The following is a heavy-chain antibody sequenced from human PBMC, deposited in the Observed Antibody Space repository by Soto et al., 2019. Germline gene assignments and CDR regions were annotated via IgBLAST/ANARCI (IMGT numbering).Heavy chain of an antibody. D-gene: IGHD6-6*01. CDR2: IYSGGIT. Sequence: GGSLRLSCAASGFTVSSNYMSWVRQAPGKGLEWVSVIYSGGITFYADSVKGRFTISRDNSKNTLYLQMNNLRGEDTAVYYCVRDCGSASEGGMDVWGQGTTVTVSS. J-gene: IGHJ6*02. CDR3: VRDCGSASEGGMDV. V-gene: IGHV3-53*01. CDR1: GFTVSSNY.